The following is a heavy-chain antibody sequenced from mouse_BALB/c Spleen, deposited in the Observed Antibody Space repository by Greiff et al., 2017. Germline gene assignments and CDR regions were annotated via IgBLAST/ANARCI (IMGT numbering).Heavy chain of an antibody. CDR3: ARESSYYYGSSYYAMDY. D-gene: IGHD1-1*01. J-gene: IGHJ4*01. CDR2: IWAGGST. Sequence: VQLQQSGPGLVAPSQSLSITCTVSGFSLTSYGVHWVRQPPGKGLEWLGVIWAGGSTNYNSALMSRLSISKDNSKSQVFLKMNSLQTDDTAMYYCARESSYYYGSSYYAMDYWGQGTSVTVSS. V-gene: IGHV2-9*02. CDR1: GFSLTSYG.